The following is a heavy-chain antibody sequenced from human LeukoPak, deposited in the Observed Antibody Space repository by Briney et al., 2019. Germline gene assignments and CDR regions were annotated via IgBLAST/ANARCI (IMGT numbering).Heavy chain of an antibody. Sequence: PSETLSLTCTVSGGSISSYYWSWIRQPPGKGLEWIGYIYYSGSTNYNPSLKSRVTIPVHTSKNQFSLKLSSVTAADTAVYYCAGGGPIAVAGFDYWGQGTLVTVSS. CDR1: GGSISSYY. V-gene: IGHV4-59*01. D-gene: IGHD6-19*01. CDR3: AGGGPIAVAGFDY. CDR2: IYYSGST. J-gene: IGHJ4*02.